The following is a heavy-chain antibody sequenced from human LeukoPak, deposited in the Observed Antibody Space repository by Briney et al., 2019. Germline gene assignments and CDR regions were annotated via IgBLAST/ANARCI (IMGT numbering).Heavy chain of an antibody. D-gene: IGHD3-10*01. J-gene: IGHJ6*02. CDR1: GFAFPHYA. V-gene: IGHV3-23*01. CDR2: ISGSGGDT. Sequence: GGSLRLSCTASGFAFPHYAISWVRQAPGKGLEWVSSISGSGGDTYYADSVKGRFTISRDNSKNTLSLEMNSPRAEDTAIYYCAKHFGSGTYSVRYGMDVWGQGTTVTVSS. CDR3: AKHFGSGTYSVRYGMDV.